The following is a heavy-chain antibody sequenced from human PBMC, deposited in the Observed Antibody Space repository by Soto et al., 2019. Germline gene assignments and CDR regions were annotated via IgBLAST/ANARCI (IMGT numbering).Heavy chain of an antibody. J-gene: IGHJ1*01. V-gene: IGHV3-23*01. D-gene: IGHD4-17*01. CDR3: VKFLGASTVTTTPSQH. CDR2: ISGSGGST. Sequence: HPGGSLRLSCAASGFTFSSYAMSWVRQAPGKGLEWVSAISGSGGSTYYADSVKGRFTISRDNSKNTLYLQMNSLRAEDTAVYYCVKFLGASTVTTTPSQHWGQGTLVTVSS. CDR1: GFTFSSYA.